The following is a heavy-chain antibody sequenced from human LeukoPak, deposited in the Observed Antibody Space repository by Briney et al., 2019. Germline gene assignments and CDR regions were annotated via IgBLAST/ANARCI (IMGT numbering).Heavy chain of an antibody. Sequence: KSGGSLRLSCAASEFTFSSYAMSWVRQAPGKGLEWISAISSSSSYIYYADSVKGRFTISRDNAKNSLYLQMNSLRAEDTAIYYCARDGPAGDTANWFDPWGQGTLVTVSS. CDR2: ISSSSSYI. V-gene: IGHV3-21*01. CDR3: ARDGPAGDTANWFDP. D-gene: IGHD6-13*01. J-gene: IGHJ5*02. CDR1: EFTFSSYA.